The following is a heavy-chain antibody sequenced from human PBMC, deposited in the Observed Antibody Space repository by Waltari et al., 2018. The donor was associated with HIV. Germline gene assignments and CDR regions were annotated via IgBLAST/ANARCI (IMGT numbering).Heavy chain of an antibody. D-gene: IGHD1-26*01. CDR1: GFSFRSYS. V-gene: IGHV3-21*01. CDR3: ARDGGSPPNRWFDP. J-gene: IGHJ5*02. Sequence: EVHLVESGGGLFKRGGSLRLPGAASGFSFRSYSMNWVRQAPGKGLEWVSSIRSSSNFIDYADSVKGRFTISRDNAKNSLYLQMNSLRAEDTAVYYCARDGGSPPNRWFDPWGQGTLVTVSS. CDR2: IRSSSNFI.